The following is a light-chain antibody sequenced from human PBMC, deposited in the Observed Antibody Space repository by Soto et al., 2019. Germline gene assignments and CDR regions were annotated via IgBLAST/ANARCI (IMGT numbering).Light chain of an antibody. V-gene: IGLV1-51*01. CDR1: SSNIGNNY. J-gene: IGLJ2*01. CDR2: DNN. Sequence: QSVLTQPPSVSAAPGQKVTISCSGSSSNIGNNYVSWYQQLPGTAPKLLIFDNNNRPSGIPERFSGSKSGTSATLGITGLQTGDEADYYCGTWDSSLSAGVFGGGTQLTVL. CDR3: GTWDSSLSAGV.